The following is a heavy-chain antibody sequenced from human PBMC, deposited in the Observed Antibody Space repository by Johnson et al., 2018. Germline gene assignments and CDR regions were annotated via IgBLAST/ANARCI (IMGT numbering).Heavy chain of an antibody. CDR3: ARGRIAYYYGMDV. CDR1: GFTFSSYS. D-gene: IGHD2/OR15-2a*01. CDR2: ISSSSSYI. V-gene: IGHV3-21*01. Sequence: EVQLVESGGGLVKPGGSLRLSCAASGFTFSSYSMNWVRQAPGKGLEWVSSISSSSSYIYYADSVKGRFPISSDNAKNSLYLQMNSLRAEDPAVYYCARGRIAYYYGMDVWGQGTTVTVSS. J-gene: IGHJ6*02.